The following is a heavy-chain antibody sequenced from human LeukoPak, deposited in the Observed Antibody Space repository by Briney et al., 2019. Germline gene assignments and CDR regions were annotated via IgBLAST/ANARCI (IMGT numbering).Heavy chain of an antibody. J-gene: IGHJ3*02. CDR1: GFTFSSYA. CDR2: ISYDGSGDK. V-gene: IGHV3-30*04. D-gene: IGHD2-15*01. CDR3: AKWGYSFDALDI. Sequence: GGSLRLSCAASGFTFSSYAMHWVRQAPGKGLEWLAVISYDGSGDKHYADSVRGRFTISRDNSKNTVFLQMNSLRAEDTAVYYCAKWGYSFDALDIWGHGTMVTVSS.